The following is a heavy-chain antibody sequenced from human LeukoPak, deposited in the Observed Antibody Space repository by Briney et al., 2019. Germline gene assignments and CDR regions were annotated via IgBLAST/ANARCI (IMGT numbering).Heavy chain of an antibody. CDR2: ISEDGSRT. D-gene: IGHD5-18*01. CDR1: GFTFDEYA. J-gene: IGHJ4*02. Sequence: PGGSLRLSCAASGFTFDEYAIHWVRQDPGKGLEWVSLISEDGSRTYYADSVKGRFTISRDNSKNSLYLQMNSLRTEDTAFYYCAKDLTQLYLAFDYWGQGPWSPSPQ. CDR3: AKDLTQLYLAFDY. V-gene: IGHV3-43*02.